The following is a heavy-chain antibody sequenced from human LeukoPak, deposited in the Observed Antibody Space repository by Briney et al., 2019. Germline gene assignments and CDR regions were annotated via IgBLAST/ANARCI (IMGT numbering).Heavy chain of an antibody. CDR1: GGPISSYC. CDR2: INFRGST. Sequence: SETLSLTCTVSGGPISSYCWSWIRQPAGKGLEWIGCINFRGSTNQNPSLKSRATMSVDTSKNQLSLKLSSVTAADTAVYYCARSSSSGYWSDAFDIWGQGTMVTVSS. J-gene: IGHJ3*02. V-gene: IGHV4-4*07. CDR3: ARSSSSGYWSDAFDI. D-gene: IGHD3-22*01.